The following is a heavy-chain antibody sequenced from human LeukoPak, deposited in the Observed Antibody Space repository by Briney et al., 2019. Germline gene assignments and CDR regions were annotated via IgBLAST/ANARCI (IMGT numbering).Heavy chain of an antibody. Sequence: PGGSLRLSCAASGFTFSSYAIHWVRQAPGKGLEWVAVISYDGSNKYYADSVKGRFTISRDNSKNTLYLQMNSLRAEDTAVYYCVRDFDYWGQGILVTVSS. V-gene: IGHV3-30-3*01. CDR1: GFTFSSYA. J-gene: IGHJ4*02. CDR2: ISYDGSNK. CDR3: VRDFDY. D-gene: IGHD4-17*01.